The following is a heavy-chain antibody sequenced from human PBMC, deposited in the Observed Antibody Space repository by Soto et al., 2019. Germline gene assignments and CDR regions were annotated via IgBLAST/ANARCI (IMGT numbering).Heavy chain of an antibody. CDR1: GFTFSSYG. V-gene: IGHV3-30*18. Sequence: QVQLMESGGGVVQPGRSLRLSCAASGFTFSSYGMHWVRQAPGKGLEWVAVISYDGSNKYYADSVKGRFTISRDNSKNTLYLQMNSLRAEDTAVYYCAKSSVNDAFDIWGQGTMVTVSS. CDR3: AKSSVNDAFDI. J-gene: IGHJ3*02. CDR2: ISYDGSNK. D-gene: IGHD3-10*01.